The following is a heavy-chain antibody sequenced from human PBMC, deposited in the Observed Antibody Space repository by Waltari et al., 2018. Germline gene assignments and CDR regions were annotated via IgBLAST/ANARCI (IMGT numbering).Heavy chain of an antibody. CDR2: VNPNDGDT. D-gene: IGHD6-19*01. CDR3: TRDSNCQAVTGKPAFDY. CDR1: GYTFTGYY. V-gene: IGHV1-2*02. J-gene: IGHJ4*02. Sequence: QVHLVQSGADVKRPGASVKVSCRTSGYTFTGYYVAWVRQAPGQGLEWVGWVNPNDGDTNYAQKFQGRVTITRDTTISTVYMELEWLRSDDTAVYYCTRDSNCQAVTGKPAFDYWGQGTLVTVSS.